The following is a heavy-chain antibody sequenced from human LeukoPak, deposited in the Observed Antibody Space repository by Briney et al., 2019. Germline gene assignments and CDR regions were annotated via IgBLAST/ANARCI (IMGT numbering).Heavy chain of an antibody. CDR3: ARALTTLTYEGY. CDR2: ISGSNSYI. CDR1: GFTFNTYT. V-gene: IGHV3-21*05. D-gene: IGHD1-1*01. Sequence: PGGSLRLSCAASGFTFNTYTMNWVRQAPGKGLEWVSYISGSNSYIFYADSVKGRFTVSRDNAKDSLYLQMNSLRAEDTAVYYCARALTTLTYEGYWGQGTLVTVSS. J-gene: IGHJ4*02.